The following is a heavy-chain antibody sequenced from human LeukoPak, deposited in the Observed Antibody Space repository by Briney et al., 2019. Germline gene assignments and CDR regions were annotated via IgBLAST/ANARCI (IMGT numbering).Heavy chain of an antibody. D-gene: IGHD2/OR15-2a*01. CDR3: ARDGFQGYYYMDV. Sequence: ASVKVSCKASGYTFTSYGISWVRQAPGQGLEWMGGVIPIFGTANYAQRFQGRVTITADESTSTAYMELNSLRSEDTAVYYCARDGFQGYYYMDVWGKGTTVTVSS. V-gene: IGHV1-69*13. CDR2: VIPIFGTA. CDR1: GYTFTSYG. J-gene: IGHJ6*03.